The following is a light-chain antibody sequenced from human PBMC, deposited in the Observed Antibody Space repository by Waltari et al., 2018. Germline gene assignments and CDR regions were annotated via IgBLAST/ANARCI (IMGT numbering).Light chain of an antibody. Sequence: QSVLTQPPSVSEAPRQRVTIPCSGSSSNTGTNAVNWYQHLPGQAPKLLIYYDDLLPSGVSDRFSGSKSGTAASLAISGLQSEDEADYYCAAWDDSLNGWVFGGGTKLTVL. CDR2: YDD. CDR3: AAWDDSLNGWV. CDR1: SSNTGTNA. J-gene: IGLJ3*02. V-gene: IGLV1-36*01.